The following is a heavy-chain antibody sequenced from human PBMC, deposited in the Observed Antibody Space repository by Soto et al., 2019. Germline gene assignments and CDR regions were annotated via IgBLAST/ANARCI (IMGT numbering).Heavy chain of an antibody. Sequence: ESGGGVVQPGRSLRLSCAASGFTFSSYGMHWVRQAPGKGLGWVAVISYDGSNKYYADSVKGRFTIARDNSTNTPYLQMNSLRAEDTAVYYCAKDHWIQLWSYGMDVWGQGTTVTVSS. V-gene: IGHV3-30*18. CDR1: GFTFSSYG. J-gene: IGHJ6*02. CDR3: AKDHWIQLWSYGMDV. D-gene: IGHD5-18*01. CDR2: ISYDGSNK.